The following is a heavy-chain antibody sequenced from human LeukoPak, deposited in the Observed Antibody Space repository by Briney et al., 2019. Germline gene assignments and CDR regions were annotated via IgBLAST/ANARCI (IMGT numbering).Heavy chain of an antibody. D-gene: IGHD6-13*01. Sequence: GGSLRLSCAASGFTFRSYGMTWVRQAPGKGLEWVSAISGSGDSTYYADSVKGRFTISRDNAKNSLYLQMNSLRAEDTAVYYCATGYSSSWGLYWGQGTLVTVSS. V-gene: IGHV3-23*01. CDR2: ISGSGDST. CDR3: ATGYSSSWGLY. CDR1: GFTFRSYG. J-gene: IGHJ4*02.